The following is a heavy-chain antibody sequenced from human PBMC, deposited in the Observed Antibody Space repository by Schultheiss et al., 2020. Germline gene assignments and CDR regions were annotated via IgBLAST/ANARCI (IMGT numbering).Heavy chain of an antibody. Sequence: GGSLRLSCAASGFTFSNAWMNWVRQAPGKGLEWVSVIYSGGSTYYADSVKGRFTISRDNAKNSLYLQMNSLRAEDTAVYYCARDHSGSGWTYYYYGMDVCGQGTSVTVPS. J-gene: IGHJ6*02. V-gene: IGHV3-53*01. D-gene: IGHD6-19*01. CDR2: IYSGGST. CDR1: GFTFSNAW. CDR3: ARDHSGSGWTYYYYGMDV.